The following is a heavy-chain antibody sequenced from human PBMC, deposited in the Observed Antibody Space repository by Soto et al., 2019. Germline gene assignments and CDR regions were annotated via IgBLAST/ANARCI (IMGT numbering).Heavy chain of an antibody. CDR1: GFSLSTPGMC. V-gene: IGHV2-70*12. Sequence: SGPTLVNPRQTLTLTCTFSGFSLSTPGMCVSWIREPPGKALEWLAVIDWDDDKYYSTSLKTRLSISMDTSKNQVVLEMTNVAPVDTATYYCAHIRGAGAYYYYPMDVWGQGTTVTVSS. CDR3: AHIRGAGAYYYYPMDV. J-gene: IGHJ6*02. CDR2: IDWDDDK. D-gene: IGHD3-10*01.